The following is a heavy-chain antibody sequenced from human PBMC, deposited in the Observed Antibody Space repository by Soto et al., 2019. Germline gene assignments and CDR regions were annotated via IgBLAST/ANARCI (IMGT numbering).Heavy chain of an antibody. D-gene: IGHD2-15*01. CDR3: TTDLTPGYCSGGSCYSYWSFDY. Sequence: GGSLRLSCAASGFTFSNAWMSWVRQAPGKGLEWVGRIKSKTDGGTTGYAAPVKGRFTISRDDSKNTLYLQMNSLKTEDTAVYYCTTDLTPGYCSGGSCYSYWSFDYWGQGTLVTVSS. V-gene: IGHV3-15*01. CDR2: IKSKTDGGTT. J-gene: IGHJ4*02. CDR1: GFTFSNAW.